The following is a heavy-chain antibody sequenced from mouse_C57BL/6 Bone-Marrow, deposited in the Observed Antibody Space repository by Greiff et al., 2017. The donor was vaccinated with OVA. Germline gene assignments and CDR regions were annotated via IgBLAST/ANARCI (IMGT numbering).Heavy chain of an antibody. V-gene: IGHV1-50*01. CDR2: IDPSDSYT. Sequence: QVQLQQPGAELVKPGASVKLSCKASGYTFTSYWMQWVKQRPGQGLEWIGEIDPSDSYTNYNQKFKGKATLTVDTSSSTAYMQLSSLTSEDSAVYYCARHYGSSFYYAMDYWGQGTSVTVSS. CDR3: ARHYGSSFYYAMDY. D-gene: IGHD1-1*01. J-gene: IGHJ4*01. CDR1: GYTFTSYW.